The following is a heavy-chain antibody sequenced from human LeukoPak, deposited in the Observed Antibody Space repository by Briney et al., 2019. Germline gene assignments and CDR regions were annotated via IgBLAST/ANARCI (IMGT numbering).Heavy chain of an antibody. Sequence: GESLKISCQGSGYSFTSYWIGWVRQMPGKGLEWMGIIYPGDSDTTYSPTFQGQVTISADKSISTAYLQWSSLKPSDTAMYYCARHNSYPYYFDYWGQGTLVTVSS. CDR1: GYSFTSYW. CDR3: ARHNSYPYYFDY. CDR2: IYPGDSDT. D-gene: IGHD4-23*01. V-gene: IGHV5-51*01. J-gene: IGHJ4*02.